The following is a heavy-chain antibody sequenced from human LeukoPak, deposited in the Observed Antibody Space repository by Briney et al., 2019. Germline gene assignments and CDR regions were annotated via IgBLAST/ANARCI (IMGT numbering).Heavy chain of an antibody. J-gene: IGHJ4*02. CDR3: AAGPHYYDSSAYYRFDY. Sequence: SSENLSLTCTGSGVSISSYYWSWIRQPPGLGLEWIGYLYYSGSTNYNPSLKRRATISEDTFKNQFFVMLSPVTAADTVVYCGAAGPHYYDSSAYYRFDYWGQGTLVTVSS. V-gene: IGHV4-59*01. CDR1: GVSISSYY. CDR2: LYYSGST. D-gene: IGHD3-22*01.